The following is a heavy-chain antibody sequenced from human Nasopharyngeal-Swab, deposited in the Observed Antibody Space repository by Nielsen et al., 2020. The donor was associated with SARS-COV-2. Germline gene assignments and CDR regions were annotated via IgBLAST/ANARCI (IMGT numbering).Heavy chain of an antibody. Sequence: WIRQPPGKGLEWIGEVSQGGGTNYNPSLKTRVTISVATSKNQFSLKPSSATAAETAVYYCARGGAGVVPSPVLGLGPYYSYYYMDVWGKGTTVTVSS. D-gene: IGHD2-2*01. V-gene: IGHV4-34*01. J-gene: IGHJ6*03. CDR3: ARGGAGVVPSPVLGLGPYYSYYYMDV. CDR2: VSQGGGT.